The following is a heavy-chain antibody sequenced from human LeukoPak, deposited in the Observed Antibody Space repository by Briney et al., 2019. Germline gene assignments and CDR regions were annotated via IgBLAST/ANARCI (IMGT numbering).Heavy chain of an antibody. CDR3: AKEIPPFYDPIPGGARWAFDI. CDR1: GFTFSSYG. D-gene: IGHD3-3*01. J-gene: IGHJ3*02. Sequence: GGSLRLSCAASGFTFSSYGMHWVRQAPGKGLEWVAVISYDGSNKYYADSVKGRFTISRDNSKNTLYLQMNSLRAEDTAVYYCAKEIPPFYDPIPGGARWAFDIWGQGTMVTVSS. CDR2: ISYDGSNK. V-gene: IGHV3-30*18.